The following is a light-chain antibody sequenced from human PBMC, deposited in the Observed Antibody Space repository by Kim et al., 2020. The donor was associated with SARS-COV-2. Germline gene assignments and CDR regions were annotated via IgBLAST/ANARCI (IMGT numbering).Light chain of an antibody. CDR2: RDR. J-gene: IGLJ3*02. V-gene: IGLV3-9*01. Sequence: VARGQTARITCGGSSIGAKSVNWYQQKPGQAPVLVIYRDRNRPSGIPERFSGSNSGNTATLTISRAQAGDEADYYCHVWDSNTAVFGGGTQLTVL. CDR3: HVWDSNTAV. CDR1: SIGAKS.